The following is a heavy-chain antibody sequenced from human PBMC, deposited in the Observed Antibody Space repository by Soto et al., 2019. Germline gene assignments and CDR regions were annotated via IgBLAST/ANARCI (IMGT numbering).Heavy chain of an antibody. CDR2: ISGSGGST. Sequence: EVQLLESGGGLVQPGGSLRLSCAASGFTFSSYAMRWVRQAPVKGLEWVSAISGSGGSTYYADSVKGRFTISRDNSKNTLYLQMNSLRAEDTAVYYCERRGSGSYYDSWGQGTLVTVSS. V-gene: IGHV3-23*01. CDR1: GFTFSSYA. CDR3: ERRGSGSYYDS. D-gene: IGHD1-26*01. J-gene: IGHJ4*02.